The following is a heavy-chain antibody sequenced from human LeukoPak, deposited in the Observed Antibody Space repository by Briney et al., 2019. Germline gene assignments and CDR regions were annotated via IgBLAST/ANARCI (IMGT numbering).Heavy chain of an antibody. V-gene: IGHV3-23*01. CDR3: ASDTAMVIYYYYYMDV. D-gene: IGHD5-18*01. CDR1: GFTSGDYG. J-gene: IGHJ6*03. Sequence: GGSLRLPCAASGFTSGDYGMGWVRQAPGKGLEWVSSISANGRNTYYADSVKGRFTISRDNSKNTLYLQMNSLRAEDTAVYYCASDTAMVIYYYYYMDVWGKGTTVTVSS. CDR2: ISANGRNT.